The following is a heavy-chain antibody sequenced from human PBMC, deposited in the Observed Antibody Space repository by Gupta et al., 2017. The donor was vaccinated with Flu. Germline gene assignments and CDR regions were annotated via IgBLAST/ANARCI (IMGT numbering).Heavy chain of an antibody. V-gene: IGHV3-53*04. Sequence: EVQLVESGGGLVQPGGSLRLSCAASGVSVNSNYMSWVRQAPGKGLEWISVIYSEGSGGSTFYADSVKGRFTISRHNSKNTLFLQMNSLRVEDTAMYYCARELFGGGLNYYEGSSYYFDIWGQGTMVTVSS. D-gene: IGHD3-22*01. CDR1: GVSVNSNY. J-gene: IGHJ3*02. CDR3: ARELFGGGLNYYEGSSYYFDI. CDR2: IYSEGSGGST.